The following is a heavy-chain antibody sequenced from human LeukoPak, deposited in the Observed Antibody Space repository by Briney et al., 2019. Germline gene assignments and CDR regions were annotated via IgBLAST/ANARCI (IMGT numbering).Heavy chain of an antibody. D-gene: IGHD3-10*01. Sequence: GGSLRLSCAASGFTFSSYSMNWVRQAPGKGLEWVSYISSSSSTIYYADSVKGRFTISRDNAKNSLYLQMNSLRAEDTAVYYCARVRTVRGVITDFDYWGQGTLVTVSS. CDR3: ARVRTVRGVITDFDY. J-gene: IGHJ4*02. CDR1: GFTFSSYS. V-gene: IGHV3-48*01. CDR2: ISSSSSTI.